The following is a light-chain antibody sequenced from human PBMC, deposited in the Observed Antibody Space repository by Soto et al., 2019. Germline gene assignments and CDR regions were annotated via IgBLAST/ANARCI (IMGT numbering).Light chain of an antibody. V-gene: IGKV1-39*01. CDR2: ATS. Sequence: DIQMTQSPSSLSASVGDRVTITCRASQSIRTYLNWYQQKPGQAPKVLISATSNLQTGVPSRFSGSGSGTDFTLTISSLQPEDCGTYYCQQSYSTPRTFGQGTKVEIK. CDR1: QSIRTY. J-gene: IGKJ1*01. CDR3: QQSYSTPRT.